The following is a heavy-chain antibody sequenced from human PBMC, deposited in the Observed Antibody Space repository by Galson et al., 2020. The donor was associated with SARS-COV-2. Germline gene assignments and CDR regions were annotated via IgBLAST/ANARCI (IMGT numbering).Heavy chain of an antibody. J-gene: IGHJ6*01. D-gene: IGHD1-20*01. CDR2: IDWDDDK. CDR1: GFSLINSGMC. Sequence: SGPTLVKPTQTLTLTCTLSGFSLINSGMCVSWIRQPPGKALEWLARIDWDDDKYYSRSLKTRLTISKDTSKNQVVLTMTNMDPLDTATYYCARCPSDNFYQDGLYVWGEGTTVTVSS. V-gene: IGHV2-70*11. CDR3: ARCPSDNFYQDGLYV.